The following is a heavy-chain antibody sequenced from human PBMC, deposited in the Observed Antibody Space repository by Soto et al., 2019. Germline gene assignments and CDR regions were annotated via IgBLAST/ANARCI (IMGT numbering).Heavy chain of an antibody. CDR3: ARDGSTGSSYKNYFDP. CDR2: INHSGRV. V-gene: IGHV4-34*09. Sequence: SDTLSLTCAFYGLSFSCHCLTWIRQSPGKGLEWIGDINHSGRVNYSPSLESRVTMSVDTSKNQFFLNLTSVTAADTAVYYCARDGSTGSSYKNYFDPWGQGTPVNVSS. J-gene: IGHJ5*02. CDR1: GLSFSCHC. D-gene: IGHD2-8*02.